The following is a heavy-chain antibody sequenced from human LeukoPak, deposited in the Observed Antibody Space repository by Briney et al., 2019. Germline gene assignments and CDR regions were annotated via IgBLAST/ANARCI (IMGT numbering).Heavy chain of an antibody. CDR3: ARADFIDGGPYLIGP. CDR1: GYSFTDYY. V-gene: IGHV1-2*02. Sequence: ASVKVSCKTSGYSFTDYYIHWVRHAPGQGREWIGWINTKSGRTSSARKFQGRVTMTSDPSITTVYMDMAWLTSGDTAIYFCARADFIDGGPYLIGPWGQGTLVTVSS. J-gene: IGHJ5*02. CDR2: INTKSGRT. D-gene: IGHD3-16*01.